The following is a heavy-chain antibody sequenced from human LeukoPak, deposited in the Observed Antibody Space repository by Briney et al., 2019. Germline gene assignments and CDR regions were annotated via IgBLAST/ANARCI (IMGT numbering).Heavy chain of an antibody. V-gene: IGHV4-59*01. CDR2: IYYSGST. Sequence: SETLSLTCTVSGGSISSYYWSWIRQPPGKGLECIGYIYYSGSTNYNPSLKSRVTISVDTSKNQFSLKLSSVTAADTAVYYCARERPQYGMDVWGQGTTVTVSS. CDR1: GGSISSYY. CDR3: ARERPQYGMDV. J-gene: IGHJ6*02.